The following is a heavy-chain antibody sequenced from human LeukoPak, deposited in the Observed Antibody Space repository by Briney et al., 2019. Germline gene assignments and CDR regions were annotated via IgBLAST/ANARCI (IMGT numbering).Heavy chain of an antibody. V-gene: IGHV4-61*02. CDR1: GGSISSGSYY. Sequence: SETLSLTCTVSGGSISSGSYYWSWIRQPAGKELEWIGRIYTTGGTNYSPSLKSRVTISADTSKNQFSLKLSSVTAADTAVYYCARGSRADYDILTGYYNEGDWFDPWGQGTLVTVSS. D-gene: IGHD3-9*01. J-gene: IGHJ5*02. CDR3: ARGSRADYDILTGYYNEGDWFDP. CDR2: IYTTGGT.